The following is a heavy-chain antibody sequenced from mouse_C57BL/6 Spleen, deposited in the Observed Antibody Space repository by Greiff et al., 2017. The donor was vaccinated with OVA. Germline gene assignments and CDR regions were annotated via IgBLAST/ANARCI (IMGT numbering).Heavy chain of an antibody. J-gene: IGHJ4*01. Sequence: QVQLQQPGAELVMPGASVKLSCKASGYTFTSYWMHWVKQRPGQGLEWIGEIDPSDSYTNYNQKFKGKSTLTVDKSSSTAYMQLSSLTSEDSAVYYCARSTTVNAMDYWGQGTSGTVSS. V-gene: IGHV1-69*01. CDR3: ARSTTVNAMDY. CDR2: IDPSDSYT. CDR1: GYTFTSYW. D-gene: IGHD1-1*01.